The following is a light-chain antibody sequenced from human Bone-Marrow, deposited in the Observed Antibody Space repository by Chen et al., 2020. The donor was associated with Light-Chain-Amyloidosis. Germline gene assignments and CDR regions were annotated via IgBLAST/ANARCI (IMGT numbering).Light chain of an antibody. J-gene: IGLJ2*01. CDR2: EVS. CDR1: SSDVGGHNY. Sequence: QSALTQPASVSGSPGQSITISCTGTSSDVGGHNYVSWYQQEPGKAPKLMISEVSNRPSGVSNRFTGSKCGNTASLTISGLQAEDEADYYCSSYTSSSTLVFGGGTKLTVL. V-gene: IGLV2-14*01. CDR3: SSYTSSSTLV.